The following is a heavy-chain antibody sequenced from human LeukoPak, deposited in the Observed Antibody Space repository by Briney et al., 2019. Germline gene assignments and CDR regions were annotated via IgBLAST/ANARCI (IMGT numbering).Heavy chain of an antibody. CDR2: IIPIFDTA. D-gene: IGHD3-10*01. Sequence: EASVKVSCKASGGTFSNYAISWVRQAPRQGLEWMGGIIPIFDTADNAQKFQGRLTITADESTSTAYMELSSLRAEDTAVYYCARGARGSGSYYGYWGQGTLVTVSS. CDR1: GGTFSNYA. J-gene: IGHJ4*02. V-gene: IGHV1-69*13. CDR3: ARGARGSGSYYGY.